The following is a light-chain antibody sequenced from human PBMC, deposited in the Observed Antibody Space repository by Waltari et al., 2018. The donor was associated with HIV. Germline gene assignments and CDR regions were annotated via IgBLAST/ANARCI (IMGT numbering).Light chain of an antibody. Sequence: ERVMTQSPTTLSVSPGERATLSCRASQTVDNDLAWYQQRPGQPPRLLISGASTRATGIPARFSGSGSGTEFTLTINSLQSEDFAVYYCQQYNNWPYTFGQGTRLDIK. J-gene: IGKJ2*01. V-gene: IGKV3-15*01. CDR3: QQYNNWPYT. CDR2: GAS. CDR1: QTVDND.